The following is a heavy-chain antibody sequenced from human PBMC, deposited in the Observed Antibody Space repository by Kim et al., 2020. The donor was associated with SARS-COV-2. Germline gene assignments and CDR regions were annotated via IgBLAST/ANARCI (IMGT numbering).Heavy chain of an antibody. CDR3: AREVFSNDMDV. Sequence: ADSMRGRFTISRDNAKNSLYVQMNSLRAEDTAVYYCAREVFSNDMDVWGQGTTVTVSS. J-gene: IGHJ6*02. V-gene: IGHV3-11*05.